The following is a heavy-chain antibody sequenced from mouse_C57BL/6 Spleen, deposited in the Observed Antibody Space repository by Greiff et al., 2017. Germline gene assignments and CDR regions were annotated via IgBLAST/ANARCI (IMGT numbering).Heavy chain of an antibody. V-gene: IGHV2-2*01. CDR3: ARNNYGRSGHWYFDV. Sequence: VQLVESGPGLVQPSQSLSITCTVSGFSLTSYGVHWVRQSPGKGLEWLGVIWSGGSTDYNAAFISRLSISKDNSRNPVFFKMNRLQADATAIYYCARNNYGRSGHWYFDVWGTGTTVTVSS. D-gene: IGHD1-1*01. CDR1: GFSLTSYG. J-gene: IGHJ1*03. CDR2: IWSGGST.